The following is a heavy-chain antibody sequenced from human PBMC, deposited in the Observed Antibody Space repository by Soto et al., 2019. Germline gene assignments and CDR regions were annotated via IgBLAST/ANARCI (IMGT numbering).Heavy chain of an antibody. J-gene: IGHJ4*02. Sequence: QVQLVQSGAEVKKPGASVKVSCKASGYTFTSYYMHWVRQAPGQGLEWMGIINPSGGSTSYAQKFQGRITMTRDTSTSTVYMELSSLRSEDTAVYYYARVSSWSCFDYWGQGTLVTVSS. CDR3: ARVSSWSCFDY. CDR1: GYTFTSYY. CDR2: INPSGGST. D-gene: IGHD6-13*01. V-gene: IGHV1-46*01.